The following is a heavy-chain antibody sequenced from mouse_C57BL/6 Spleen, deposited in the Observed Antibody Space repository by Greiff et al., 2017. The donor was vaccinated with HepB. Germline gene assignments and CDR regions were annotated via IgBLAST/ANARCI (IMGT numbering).Heavy chain of an antibody. D-gene: IGHD1-1*01. CDR1: GFTFSSYA. J-gene: IGHJ1*03. CDR2: ISDGGSYT. Sequence: EVQVVESGGGLVKPGGSLKLSCAASGFTFSSYAMSWVRQTPEKRLEWVATISDGGSYTYYPDNVKGRFTISRDNAKNNLYLQMSHLKSEDTAMYYCARDRGYGSGHYWYFDVWGTGTTVTVSS. V-gene: IGHV5-4*01. CDR3: ARDRGYGSGHYWYFDV.